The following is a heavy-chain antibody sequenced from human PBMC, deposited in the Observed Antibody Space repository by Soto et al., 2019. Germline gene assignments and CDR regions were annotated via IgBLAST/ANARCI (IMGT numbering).Heavy chain of an antibody. J-gene: IGHJ4*02. Sequence: GESLKISCNGSGYSFAVYCITLVLQMPGKGLEWMGRIAPSDSQTYYSPSFRGHVTISAAKSITTVFLQWSSLRASDTAMYYCARQIYDSDSGPNFQYYFDSWGQGTLVTVSS. CDR2: IAPSDSQT. D-gene: IGHD3-22*01. CDR1: GYSFAVYC. CDR3: ARQIYDSDSGPNFQYYFDS. V-gene: IGHV5-10-1*01.